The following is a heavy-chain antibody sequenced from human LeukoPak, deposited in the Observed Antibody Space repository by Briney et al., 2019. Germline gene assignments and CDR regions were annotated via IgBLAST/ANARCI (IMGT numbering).Heavy chain of an antibody. CDR3: ARVSPSDGHSRQFDY. D-gene: IGHD5-24*01. V-gene: IGHV1-69*01. CDR1: GGTFSSYA. CDR2: IIPIFGTA. J-gene: IGHJ4*02. Sequence: ASVKVSCKASGGTFSSYAISWVRQAPGQGLEWMGGIIPIFGTANYAQKFQGRVTITADESTSTAYMELSSLRSEDTAVYYCARVSPSDGHSRQFDYWGQGTLVTASS.